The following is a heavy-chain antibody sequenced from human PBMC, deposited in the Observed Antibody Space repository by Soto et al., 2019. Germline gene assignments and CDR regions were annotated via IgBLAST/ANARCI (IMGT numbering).Heavy chain of an antibody. CDR2: IGSGGSPI. V-gene: IGHV3-11*01. D-gene: IGHD6-19*01. CDR3: ARDEYISAY. J-gene: IGHJ4*02. Sequence: GGSLRLSCAASGFTFSDFYMTWIRQAPGKGLEWIAYIGSGGSPIYYADSVRGRFTISWDNSKKSLYLQMNTLRADDTVMYFCARDEYISAYWGQGTLVTVSS. CDR1: GFTFSDFY.